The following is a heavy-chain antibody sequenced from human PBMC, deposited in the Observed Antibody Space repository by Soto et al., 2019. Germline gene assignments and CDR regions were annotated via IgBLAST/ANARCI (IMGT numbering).Heavy chain of an antibody. D-gene: IGHD5-18*01. CDR2: ISPNNGTT. J-gene: IGHJ6*02. CDR3: ARDLAGYSYGYPYYYYYYGMDV. V-gene: IGHV1-69*13. CDR1: GYTFTSYA. Sequence: GASVKVSCKASGYTFTSYAISWVRQAPGQGLEWMGWISPNNGTTNYAQKFQGRVTITADESTSTAYMELSSLRSEDTAVYYCARDLAGYSYGYPYYYYYYGMDVWGQGTTVTVSS.